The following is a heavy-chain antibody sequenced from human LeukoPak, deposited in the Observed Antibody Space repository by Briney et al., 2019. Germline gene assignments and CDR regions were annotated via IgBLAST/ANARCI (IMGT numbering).Heavy chain of an antibody. CDR2: INPSGGST. V-gene: IGHV1-46*01. CDR1: GYTFTTYY. D-gene: IGHD5-24*01. J-gene: IGHJ4*02. Sequence: ASVKVSCKASGYTFTTYYMHWVRQAPGQGLEWMGIINPSGGSTTYAQKFQGRVTMTRDTSTSTVYMDLSSLRSEDTAVYYCARGGSSPKRWYYFDYWGQGTLVTVSS. CDR3: ARGGSSPKRWYYFDY.